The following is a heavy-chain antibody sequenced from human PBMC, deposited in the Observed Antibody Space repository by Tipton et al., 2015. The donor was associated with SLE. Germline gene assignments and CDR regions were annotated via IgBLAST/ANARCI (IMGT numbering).Heavy chain of an antibody. Sequence: TLSLTCTVSGGSISSYYWSWIRQPPGNGLEWIGSLYYGWSTYYNPSLKSRVSLSIDTSKNQFSLNLRSVTASDAAVYYCASGGGNYYFDFWGQGTRVTVSS. V-gene: IGHV4-59*04. CDR1: GGSISSYY. D-gene: IGHD3-16*01. CDR3: ASGGGNYYFDF. J-gene: IGHJ4*02. CDR2: LYYGWST.